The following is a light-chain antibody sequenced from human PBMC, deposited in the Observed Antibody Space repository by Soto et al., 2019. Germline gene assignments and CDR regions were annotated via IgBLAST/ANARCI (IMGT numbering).Light chain of an antibody. J-gene: IGKJ1*01. CDR1: QGISNY. Sequence: DIQMTQSPSSLSASVGDRVTITCRASQGISNYLAWYQQKPGKIPKLLIYTASTLQSGVPSRFSVSASGTDFTLTISSLQPEDVATYYCQKYNSAPPTFGQGTKVEIK. CDR3: QKYNSAPPT. CDR2: TAS. V-gene: IGKV1-27*01.